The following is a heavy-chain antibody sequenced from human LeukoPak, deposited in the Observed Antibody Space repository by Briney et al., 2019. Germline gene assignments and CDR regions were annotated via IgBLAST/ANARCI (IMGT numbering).Heavy chain of an antibody. CDR3: ARDPTVTNFHDAFDI. Sequence: GGSLRLSCAASGFTFSSYSMNWVRQAPGKGLEWISYISSSSSAIYYADSVKGRSTISRDNAKNSLYLQMNSLRAEDTAVYYCARDPTVTNFHDAFDIWGQGTMVTVSS. J-gene: IGHJ3*02. CDR1: GFTFSSYS. CDR2: ISSSSSAI. D-gene: IGHD4-17*01. V-gene: IGHV3-48*01.